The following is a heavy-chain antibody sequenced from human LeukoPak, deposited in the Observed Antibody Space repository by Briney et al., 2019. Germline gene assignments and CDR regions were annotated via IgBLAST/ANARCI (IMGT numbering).Heavy chain of an antibody. D-gene: IGHD2-15*01. Sequence: GGSLRLSCAASGFTFSHYWTTWVRRAPGKGLEWVANMKEDGSQETYVDSVKGRFTISRDNAKNSLYLQMNSVRAEDTAVYYCARYSYKHDCWGQGTLVTVSS. J-gene: IGHJ4*02. CDR3: ARYSYKHDC. CDR1: GFTFSHYW. V-gene: IGHV3-7*01. CDR2: MKEDGSQE.